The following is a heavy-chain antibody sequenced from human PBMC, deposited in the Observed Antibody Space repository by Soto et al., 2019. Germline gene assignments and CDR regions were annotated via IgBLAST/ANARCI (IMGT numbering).Heavy chain of an antibody. Sequence: GGSLRLSCAASGFAFSSYAMTWVRQTPGKGLEWVSSISGSGESTYHADSVKGRFTISREPSKNMLYLQMNSLRVEDTAVYYCAKGRNYDFWSGSSWFDPWGQGTLVTVSS. J-gene: IGHJ5*02. CDR2: ISGSGEST. CDR1: GFAFSSYA. CDR3: AKGRNYDFWSGSSWFDP. V-gene: IGHV3-23*01. D-gene: IGHD3-3*01.